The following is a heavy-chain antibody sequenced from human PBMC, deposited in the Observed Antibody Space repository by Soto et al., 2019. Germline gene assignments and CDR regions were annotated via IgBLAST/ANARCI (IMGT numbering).Heavy chain of an antibody. J-gene: IGHJ4*02. Sequence: EAQLVESGGGLVKPGGSVRLSCAASGFTFSNAWMSWVRQAPGKGLEWVGRIKSKSAGGTTEYDAPVKDRFTISRDDSKNTLYLQMNSLKIEDTAVYYCARGHRSSGKIFDSWGQGTLVTVSS. CDR3: ARGHRSSGKIFDS. V-gene: IGHV3-15*01. D-gene: IGHD3-22*01. CDR1: GFTFSNAW. CDR2: IKSKSAGGTT.